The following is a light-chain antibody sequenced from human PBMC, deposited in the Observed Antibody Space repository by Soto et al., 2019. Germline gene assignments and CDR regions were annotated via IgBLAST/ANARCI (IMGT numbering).Light chain of an antibody. CDR3: SSYTVSSTLEGV. Sequence: QSALTQPASVSGSPGQSITISCTGTSSDVGGYNYVSWYQQHPGKAPKLMIHEVSNRPSGVSHRFSGSKSGNTASLTISGLQAEDEADYYCSSYTVSSTLEGVFGTGTKVTVL. CDR1: SSDVGGYNY. CDR2: EVS. V-gene: IGLV2-14*01. J-gene: IGLJ1*01.